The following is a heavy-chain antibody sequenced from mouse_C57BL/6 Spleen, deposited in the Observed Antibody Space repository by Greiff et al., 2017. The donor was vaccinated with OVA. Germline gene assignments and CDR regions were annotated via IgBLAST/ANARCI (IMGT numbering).Heavy chain of an antibody. V-gene: IGHV1-39*01. CDR2: INPNYGST. Sequence: VQLQQSGAELVKPGASVKLSCKASGYSFTDYNMNWVKQSTGQSLEWIGVINPNYGSTSYNQKFKGKATLTVDKSSSTAYMQLNSLTSEDSAVCSCDGGPWDYWGQGTTLTVSS. CDR1: GYSFTDYN. CDR3: DGGPWDY. J-gene: IGHJ2*01. D-gene: IGHD1-1*02.